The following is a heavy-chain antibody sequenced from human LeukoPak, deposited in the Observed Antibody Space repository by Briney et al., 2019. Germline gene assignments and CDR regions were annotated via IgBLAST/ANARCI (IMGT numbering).Heavy chain of an antibody. CDR2: ISFSTSAI. D-gene: IGHD3-10*01. J-gene: IGHJ3*02. CDR3: ARDTHYYGSGSPAFDI. V-gene: IGHV3-48*01. Sequence: GGSLRLSCVASGFTFSTYSMNWVRQAPGKGLEWVSYISFSTSAIYYADSVKGRFTISRDNAKNALYLQMNSLRAEDTAMYYCARDTHYYGSGSPAFDIWGQGTMVTVSS. CDR1: GFTFSTYS.